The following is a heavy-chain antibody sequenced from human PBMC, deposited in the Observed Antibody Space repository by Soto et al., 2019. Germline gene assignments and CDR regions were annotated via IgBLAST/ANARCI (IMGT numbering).Heavy chain of an antibody. D-gene: IGHD7-27*01. CDR2: INHSGST. J-gene: IGHJ4*02. CDR3: ARGWGRIFDY. V-gene: IGHV4-34*01. CDR1: GGCFSGCY. Sequence: SETLSLTCAVYGGCFSGCYWSWIRQPPGKGLEWIGEINHSGSTNYNPSLKSRVTITVDTSKNQFSLKLSSVTAADTAVYYCARGWGRIFDYWGQGTLVTVSS.